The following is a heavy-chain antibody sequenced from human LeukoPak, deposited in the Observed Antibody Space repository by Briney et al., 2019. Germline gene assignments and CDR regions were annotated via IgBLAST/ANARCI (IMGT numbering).Heavy chain of an antibody. CDR1: GYTFTSYD. Sequence: ASVKVSRKASGYTFTSYDINWVRQATGQGLEWMGWMNPNSGNTGYAQKFQGRVTMTRNTSISTAYMELSSLRSEDTAVYYCARSHYYASNWFDPWGQGTLVTVSS. V-gene: IGHV1-8*01. D-gene: IGHD3-10*01. J-gene: IGHJ5*02. CDR3: ARSHYYASNWFDP. CDR2: MNPNSGNT.